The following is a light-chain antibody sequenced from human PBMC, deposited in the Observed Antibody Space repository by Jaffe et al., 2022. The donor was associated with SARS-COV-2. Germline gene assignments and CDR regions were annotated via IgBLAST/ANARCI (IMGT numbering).Light chain of an antibody. CDR3: VLYVGSGIWV. CDR1: SGSVSTSYY. J-gene: IGLJ3*02. V-gene: IGLV8-61*01. CDR2: STS. Sequence: QTVVTQEPSFSVSPGGTVTLTCGLSSGSVSTSYYPSWYQQTPGQAPRSLVHSTSTRSSGVPDRFSGSILGNKAALTITGAQADDESDYYCVLYVGSGIWVFGGGTKLTVL.